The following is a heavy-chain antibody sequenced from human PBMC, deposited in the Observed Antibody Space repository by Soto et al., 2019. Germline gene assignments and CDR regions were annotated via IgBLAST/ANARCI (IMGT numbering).Heavy chain of an antibody. CDR1: GGSISRSIYY. J-gene: IGHJ5*02. V-gene: IGHV4-39*01. CDR2: IYYSGST. Sequence: SATRSLTWTVSGGSISRSIYYWVGIRQPPGKGLEWIGSIYYSGSTYYNPSLKSRVTISVDTSKNQFSLKLSSVTAADTAVYYCARGGVVVAATHRAYNWFDPWGQGTLVTVSS. D-gene: IGHD2-15*01. CDR3: ARGGVVVAATHRAYNWFDP.